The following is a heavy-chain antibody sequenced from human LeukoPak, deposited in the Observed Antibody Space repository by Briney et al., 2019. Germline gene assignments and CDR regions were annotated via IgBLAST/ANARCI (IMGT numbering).Heavy chain of an antibody. Sequence: GGSLRLSCAASGFSFSSYGMHWVRQAPGKGLEWVAFIRNDGNNIRYADSVKGRFTISRDNSKNTLYLQMNSLRAEDTAVYYCARGPLTGRWPDMGFDYWGQGTLVTVSS. J-gene: IGHJ4*02. CDR3: ARGPLTGRWPDMGFDY. CDR1: GFSFSSYG. D-gene: IGHD5-24*01. V-gene: IGHV3-30*02. CDR2: IRNDGNNI.